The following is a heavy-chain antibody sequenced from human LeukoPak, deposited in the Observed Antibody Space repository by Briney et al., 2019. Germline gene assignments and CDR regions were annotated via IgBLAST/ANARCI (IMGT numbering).Heavy chain of an antibody. D-gene: IGHD3-22*01. Sequence: GGSLRLSCAASGFTFSSYWMSWVHQAPGKGLEWVANIKEDGSEKYYVDSVKGRFTISRDNGKNSLYLQMNSLRAEDTAVYYCARTLAARHTSGYIDYWGQGTLVTVSS. V-gene: IGHV3-7*01. CDR3: ARTLAARHTSGYIDY. CDR1: GFTFSSYW. J-gene: IGHJ4*02. CDR2: IKEDGSEK.